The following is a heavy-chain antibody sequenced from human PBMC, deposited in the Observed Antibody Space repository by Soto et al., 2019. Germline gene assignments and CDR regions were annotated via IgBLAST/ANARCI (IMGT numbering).Heavy chain of an antibody. Sequence: EVQLLESGGGLVQPGGSLRLSCAASGFTFSSYAMSWVRQAPGKGLEWVSAISGSAITTYYADSVKGRFTISRDNSKNTLYLQMNSLRAEDTAVYYCAKDRYGSGSYPRYWGQGILVTVSS. CDR2: ISGSAITT. CDR1: GFTFSSYA. D-gene: IGHD3-10*01. J-gene: IGHJ4*02. CDR3: AKDRYGSGSYPRY. V-gene: IGHV3-23*01.